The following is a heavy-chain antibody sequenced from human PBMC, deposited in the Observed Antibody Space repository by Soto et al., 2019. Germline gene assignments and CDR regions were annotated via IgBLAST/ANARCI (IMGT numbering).Heavy chain of an antibody. CDR2: IYYSGST. V-gene: IGHV4-31*03. Sequence: QVQLQESGPGLVKPSQTLSLTCTVSGGSISSGGYYWSWIRQHPGKGLEWIGYIYYSGSTYYNPSLKSRVTISVDTSKNQFSLKLSSVTAADTAVYYCARFTFGGVHYYFDYWGQGTLVTVSS. D-gene: IGHD3-16*01. J-gene: IGHJ4*02. CDR1: GGSISSGGYY. CDR3: ARFTFGGVHYYFDY.